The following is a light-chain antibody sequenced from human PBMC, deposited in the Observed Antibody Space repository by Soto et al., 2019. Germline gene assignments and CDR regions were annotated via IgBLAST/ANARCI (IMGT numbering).Light chain of an antibody. V-gene: IGKV3-15*01. CDR2: GES. J-gene: IGKJ1*01. CDR1: QGVNNN. CDR3: QQYNNWPPWT. Sequence: DIELTQSAGNLYLSPGERATRXCRSSQGVNNNYLAWYQREPGKGPRLLXXGESTRDTGIQAKLSGSGSGREFALNISSLHSGDFAVDYCQQYNNWPPWTFGQGTKV.